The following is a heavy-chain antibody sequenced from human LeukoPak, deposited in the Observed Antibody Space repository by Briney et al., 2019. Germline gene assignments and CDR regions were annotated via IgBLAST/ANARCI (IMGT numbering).Heavy chain of an antibody. CDR2: FLICGSS. J-gene: IGHJ5*02. CDR1: GGSISSYY. Sequence: SETLSLTCTVSGGSISSYYWSWIRQPAGKGLEWIGRFLICGSSNYSPSLKSRVTMSVDTSKNQFSLKLSSVTAADTAVYYCARDPGYGDTGWFDPWGQGTLVTASS. CDR3: ARDPGYGDTGWFDP. D-gene: IGHD4-17*01. V-gene: IGHV4-4*07.